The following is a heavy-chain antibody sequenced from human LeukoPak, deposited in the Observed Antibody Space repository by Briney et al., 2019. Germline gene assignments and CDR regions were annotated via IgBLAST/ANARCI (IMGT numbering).Heavy chain of an antibody. V-gene: IGHV4-59*01. J-gene: IGHJ4*02. CDR3: ARDRKKSSGRGASFDY. CDR1: GGSISSYY. D-gene: IGHD3-22*01. CDR2: IYYSGST. Sequence: SETLSLTCTVSGGSISSYYWSWIRQPPGKGLEWIGYIYYSGSTNYNPSLKSRVTISVDTSKNQFSLKLSSVTAADTAVYYCARDRKKSSGRGASFDYWGQGTLVTVSS.